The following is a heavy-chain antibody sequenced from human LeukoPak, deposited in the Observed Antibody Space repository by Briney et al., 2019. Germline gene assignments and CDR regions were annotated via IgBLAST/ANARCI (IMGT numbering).Heavy chain of an antibody. J-gene: IGHJ5*02. V-gene: IGHV1-46*01. CDR1: GYTFTSYV. CDR2: INPSGGST. CDR3: ARVAGWFGSFDP. D-gene: IGHD3-10*01. Sequence: ASVKVSCKASGYTFTSYVISWVRQAPGQGLEWMGIINPSGGSTSYAQKFQGRVTMTRDTSTSTVYMELSSLRSEDTAVYYCARVAGWFGSFDPWGQGTLVTVSS.